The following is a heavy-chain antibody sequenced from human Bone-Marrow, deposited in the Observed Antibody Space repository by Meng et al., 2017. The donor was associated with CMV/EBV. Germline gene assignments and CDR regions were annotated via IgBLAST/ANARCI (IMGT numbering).Heavy chain of an antibody. Sequence: GGSLSLSCAASEFTVSTNYMSWVRQAPGKGLEWVSAISGSGGSTYYADSVKGRFTISRDNSKNTLYLQMNSLSAEDTAVYYCAKDPPNPYCSSTSCYSGYWGQGTLVTVSS. D-gene: IGHD2-2*02. CDR1: EFTVSTNY. J-gene: IGHJ4*02. CDR3: AKDPPNPYCSSTSCYSGY. CDR2: ISGSGGST. V-gene: IGHV3-23*01.